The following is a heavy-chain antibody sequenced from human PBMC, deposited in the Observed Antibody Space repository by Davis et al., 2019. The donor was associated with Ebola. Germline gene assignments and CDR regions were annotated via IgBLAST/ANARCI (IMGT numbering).Heavy chain of an antibody. Sequence: ASVKVSCKASGYTFTSYGVSWVRQAPGQGLEWMGWFSAYNGNIKYEQKFQGRVTMTRDTSTNTAYMELSSLRSDDTAVYYCARGRYYPDYWGQGTLVPVSS. J-gene: IGHJ4*02. V-gene: IGHV1-18*01. D-gene: IGHD3-10*01. CDR1: GYTFTSYG. CDR2: FSAYNGNI. CDR3: ARGRYYPDY.